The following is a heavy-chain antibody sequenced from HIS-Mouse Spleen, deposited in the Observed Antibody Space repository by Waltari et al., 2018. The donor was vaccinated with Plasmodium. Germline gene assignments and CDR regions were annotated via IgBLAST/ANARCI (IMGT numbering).Heavy chain of an antibody. CDR3: ARVGRRIWGAFDI. Sequence: QVQLQESGPGLVKPSETLSLPCTVSGGPISSYYWSWIRQTPGKGLEWIGYIYYSVGTNYNPSLKSRVTISVDTSKNQFSLKLSSVTAADTAVYYCARVGRRIWGAFDIWGQGTMVTVSS. CDR1: GGPISSYY. CDR2: IYYSVGT. J-gene: IGHJ3*02. V-gene: IGHV4-59*01. D-gene: IGHD3-16*01.